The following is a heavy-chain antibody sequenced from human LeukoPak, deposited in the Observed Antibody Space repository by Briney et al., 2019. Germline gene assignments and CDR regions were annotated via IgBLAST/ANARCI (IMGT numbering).Heavy chain of an antibody. Sequence: SETLSLTCTVSGGSISSASYYWSWIRQPPGKGLEWIGYIYYSGSTNYNPSLKSRVTISVDTSKNQFSLKLSSVTAADTAVYYCAAHTPPRVWGQGTLVTVSS. CDR2: IYYSGST. J-gene: IGHJ4*02. V-gene: IGHV4-61*01. CDR3: AAHTPPRV. CDR1: GGSISSASYY.